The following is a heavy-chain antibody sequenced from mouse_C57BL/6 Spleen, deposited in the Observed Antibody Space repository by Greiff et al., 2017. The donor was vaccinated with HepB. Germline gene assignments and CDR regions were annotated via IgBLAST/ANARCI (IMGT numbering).Heavy chain of an antibody. V-gene: IGHV1-54*01. CDR1: GYAFTNYL. CDR3: ARWGDDWYFDV. J-gene: IGHJ1*03. CDR2: INPGSGGT. D-gene: IGHD3-3*01. Sequence: QVQLQQSGAELVRPGTSVKVSCKASGYAFTNYLIEWVKQRPGQGLEWIGVINPGSGGTNYNEKFKGKATLTADKSSSTAYMQLSSLTSEDSAVYFCARWGDDWYFDVWGTGTTVTVSS.